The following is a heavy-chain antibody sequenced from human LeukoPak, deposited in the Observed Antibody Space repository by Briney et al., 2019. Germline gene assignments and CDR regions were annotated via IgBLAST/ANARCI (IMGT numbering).Heavy chain of an antibody. CDR3: ATARRYFDWLYY. CDR2: ISGSGGST. Sequence: PGGSLRLSCAASGFTFSSYVMNWVRQAPGKGLEWVSAISGSGGSTYYADSVKGRFTISRDNSKNTLYLQMNSLRAEDTAVYYCATARRYFDWLYYWGQGTLVTVSS. V-gene: IGHV3-23*01. J-gene: IGHJ4*02. CDR1: GFTFSSYV. D-gene: IGHD3-9*01.